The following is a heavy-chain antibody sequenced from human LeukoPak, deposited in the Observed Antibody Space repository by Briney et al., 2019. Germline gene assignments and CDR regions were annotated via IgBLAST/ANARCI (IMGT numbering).Heavy chain of an antibody. CDR3: AKSPTYYDILTGYYSGYYFDY. D-gene: IGHD3-9*01. CDR1: GFTFSSYG. V-gene: IGHV3-23*01. CDR2: ISGSGGST. J-gene: IGHJ4*02. Sequence: PGVSLRLSCAASGFTFSSYGMHWVRQAPGKGLEWVSAISGSGGSTYYADSVKGRFTISRDNSKNTLYLQMNSLRAEDTAVYYCAKSPTYYDILTGYYSGYYFDYWGQGTLVTVSS.